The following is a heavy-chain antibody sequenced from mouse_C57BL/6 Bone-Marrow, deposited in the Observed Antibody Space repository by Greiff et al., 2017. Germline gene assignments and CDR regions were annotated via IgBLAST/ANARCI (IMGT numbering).Heavy chain of an antibody. D-gene: IGHD1-1*01. Sequence: VQLQQSGAELARPGASVKLSCKASGYTFTSYGISWVKQRTGQGLEWIGEIYPRSGNTYYNEKFKGKATLTADKSSSTAYMELRRLTSEDSAVYCCARPLYGSPFDDWGQGTTLTVSS. V-gene: IGHV1-81*01. CDR2: IYPRSGNT. CDR1: GYTFTSYG. J-gene: IGHJ2*01. CDR3: ARPLYGSPFDD.